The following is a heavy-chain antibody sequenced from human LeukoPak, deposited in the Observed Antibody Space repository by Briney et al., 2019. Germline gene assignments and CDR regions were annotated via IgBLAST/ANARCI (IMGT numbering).Heavy chain of an antibody. J-gene: IGHJ4*02. D-gene: IGHD6-19*01. V-gene: IGHV3-21*01. CDR1: GFTLSSYS. Sequence: PGGSLRLSCAPSGFTLSSYSMNWVRQAPGKGLEWVSSISSSSSYIYYADSVKGRFTISRDNAKNSLYLQMNSLRAEDTAVYYCASDDGGIAVAGYDYWGQGTLVTVSS. CDR3: ASDDGGIAVAGYDY. CDR2: ISSSSSYI.